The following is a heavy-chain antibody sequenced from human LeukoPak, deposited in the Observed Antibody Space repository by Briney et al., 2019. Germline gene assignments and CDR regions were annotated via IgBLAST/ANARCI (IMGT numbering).Heavy chain of an antibody. CDR2: IHNSGGT. CDR1: GGSVRSYY. D-gene: IGHD1-26*01. CDR3: VRDWEGFNFDI. V-gene: IGHV4-59*02. J-gene: IGHJ3*02. Sequence: SETLSLTCTVSGGSVRSYYWSWIRQPPGEGLEWIVYIHNSGGTNYNPSLKSRVTISVDTSKNQFSLKLRSVTAADTAVYYCVRDWEGFNFDIWGQGTMVTVSS.